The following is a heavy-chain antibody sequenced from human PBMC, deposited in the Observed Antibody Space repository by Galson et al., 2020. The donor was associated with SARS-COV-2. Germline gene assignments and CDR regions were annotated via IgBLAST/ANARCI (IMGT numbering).Heavy chain of an antibody. D-gene: IGHD5-12*01. V-gene: IGHV1-2*06. Sequence: ASVKVSCKASGYTFTGYYMHWVRQAPGQGLEWMGRINPNSGGTNYAQKFQGRVTMTRDTSISTAYMELSRLRSDDAAVYYCARDLHPVAYFDYWGQGTLVTVSS. J-gene: IGHJ4*02. CDR2: INPNSGGT. CDR1: GYTFTGYY. CDR3: ARDLHPVAYFDY.